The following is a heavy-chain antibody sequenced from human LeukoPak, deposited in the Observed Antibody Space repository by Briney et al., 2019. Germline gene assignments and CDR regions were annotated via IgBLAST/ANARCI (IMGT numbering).Heavy chain of an antibody. D-gene: IGHD2-15*01. Sequence: GESLQISCKGSGYSFTSYWIGWVRPVPGKGLEWMGIIYPGDSDTRYSPSFQGQVTISADKSISTAYLQWSSLKASDTAMYYCARASVDDALDIWGQGTMVTVSS. V-gene: IGHV5-51*01. CDR2: IYPGDSDT. CDR1: GYSFTSYW. CDR3: ARASVDDALDI. J-gene: IGHJ3*02.